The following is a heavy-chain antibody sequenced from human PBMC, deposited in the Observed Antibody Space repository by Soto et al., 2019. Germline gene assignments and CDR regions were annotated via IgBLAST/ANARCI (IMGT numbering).Heavy chain of an antibody. CDR3: AREYYYGSGTDAFDI. V-gene: IGHV1-46*02. CDR2: INPSGGST. J-gene: IGHJ3*02. CDR1: GYTFNSYY. D-gene: IGHD3-10*01. Sequence: GASLKVSCKASGYTFNSYYMHWVRQAPGQGLEWMGIINPSGGSTSYAQKFQGRVTMTRDTSTSTVYMELSSLRSEDTAVYYCAREYYYGSGTDAFDIWGQGTMVNVSS.